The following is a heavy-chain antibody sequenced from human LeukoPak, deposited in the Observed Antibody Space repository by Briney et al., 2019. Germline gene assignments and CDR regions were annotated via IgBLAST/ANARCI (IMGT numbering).Heavy chain of an antibody. Sequence: ASVTVSCKASGYTFTGYYMHWVRPPPAQGLEWMGWINPNSGGTNYAQKFQGRVTMTRETSTSTAYMELSRLRSDDTAVYYCARSRYDSSGYPGYWGQGTLVTVSS. CDR1: GYTFTGYY. V-gene: IGHV1-2*02. CDR3: ARSRYDSSGYPGY. CDR2: INPNSGGT. J-gene: IGHJ4*02. D-gene: IGHD3-22*01.